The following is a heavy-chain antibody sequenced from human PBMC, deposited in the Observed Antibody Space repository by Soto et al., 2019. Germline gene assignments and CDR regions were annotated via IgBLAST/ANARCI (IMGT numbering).Heavy chain of an antibody. CDR1: GFTFSSYS. CDR2: SSSSSSYI. J-gene: IGHJ6*02. Sequence: EVQLVESGGGLVKPGGSLRLSCAASGFTFSSYSMNWVRQAPGKGLEWVSSSSSSSSYIYYADSVKGRFTISRDNAKNSLYLQMNSLRAEDTAVYYCATFGGHSYYYGMDVWGQGTTVTVSS. CDR3: ATFGGHSYYYGMDV. D-gene: IGHD3-16*01. V-gene: IGHV3-21*01.